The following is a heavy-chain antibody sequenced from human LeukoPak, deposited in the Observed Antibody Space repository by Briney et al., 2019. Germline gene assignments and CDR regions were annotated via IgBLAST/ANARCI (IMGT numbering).Heavy chain of an antibody. V-gene: IGHV1-18*01. Sequence: ASVKVSCKASGYTFTSYGISWVRQAPGQGLEWMGWISAYNGNTNYAQKLQGRVTMTTDTSTSTAYMELRSLRSDDTAVYYCARAGAGLGYCSGGSCYPQQTPYYYYMDVWGKGTTVTISS. CDR2: ISAYNGNT. CDR3: ARAGAGLGYCSGGSCYPQQTPYYYYMDV. CDR1: GYTFTSYG. D-gene: IGHD2-15*01. J-gene: IGHJ6*03.